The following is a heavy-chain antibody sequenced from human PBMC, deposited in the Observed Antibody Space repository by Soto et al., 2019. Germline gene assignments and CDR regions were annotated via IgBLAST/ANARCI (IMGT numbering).Heavy chain of an antibody. D-gene: IGHD2-2*01. J-gene: IGHJ6*02. CDR2: IYHSGST. CDR3: ARDDHIVVVPTSLGAMDV. CDR1: GGSISSNKW. V-gene: IGHV4-4*02. Sequence: QVQLQESGPGLVKPSETLSLTCAVYGGSISSNKWWRWVRQPPGKGLEWIGEIYHSGSTNYTPSLRSRVTISLDKSKNQFSLKLTSVTASDSAVYYFARDDHIVVVPTSLGAMDVWGQGTTVTVSS.